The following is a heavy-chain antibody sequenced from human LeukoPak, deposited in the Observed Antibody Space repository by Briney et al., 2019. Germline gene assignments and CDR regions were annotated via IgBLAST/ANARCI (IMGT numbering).Heavy chain of an antibody. CDR2: INHSGST. CDR1: GGSFSGYY. D-gene: IGHD3-10*01. Sequence: SETLSLTCAVYGGSFSGYYWSWIRQPPGKGLEWIGEINHSGSTNYNPSLTSRVTISVDTSKNQFSLKLSSVTAADTAVYYCARGRPILLWFREFRYYFDYWGQGTLVTVSS. CDR3: ARGRPILLWFREFRYYFDY. J-gene: IGHJ4*02. V-gene: IGHV4-34*01.